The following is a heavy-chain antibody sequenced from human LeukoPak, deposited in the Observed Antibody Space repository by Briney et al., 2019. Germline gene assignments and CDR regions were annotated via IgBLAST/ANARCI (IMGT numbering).Heavy chain of an antibody. J-gene: IGHJ4*02. CDR1: GYTFTGYF. V-gene: IGHV1-2*02. CDR3: ARVHATGYFSLDLGY. D-gene: IGHD3-9*01. CDR2: INPNTGGT. Sequence: AAVKVSCKASGYTFTGYFMHGVRQAPGQGLDWMGWINPNTGGTKYAQKFQGRVTMTRDTSIGTAYMELSTVTSDETAVYFCARVHATGYFSLDLGYWGQGTLVTVSS.